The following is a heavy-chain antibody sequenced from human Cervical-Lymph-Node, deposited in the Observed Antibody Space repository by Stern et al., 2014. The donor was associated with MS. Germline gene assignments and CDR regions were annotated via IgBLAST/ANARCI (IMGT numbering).Heavy chain of an antibody. Sequence: VHLVESGAEVKKPGASVTVSCQASGYTLTSYHIHWVRQAPGQGLEWMGIIKPSSGNTIYAQRFRGRVTMTRDTSTSTVYMDLSSLRSDDTAVYYCARDPSGTYYFDYWGQGTLVTVSS. J-gene: IGHJ4*02. CDR1: GYTLTSYH. CDR3: ARDPSGTYYFDY. V-gene: IGHV1-46*01. D-gene: IGHD1-1*01. CDR2: IKPSSGNT.